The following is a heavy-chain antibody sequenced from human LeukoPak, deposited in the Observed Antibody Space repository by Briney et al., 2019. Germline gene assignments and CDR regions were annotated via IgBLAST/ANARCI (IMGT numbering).Heavy chain of an antibody. CDR1: GGTFSSYA. V-gene: IGHV1-69*04. Sequence: SVKVSCKASGGTFSSYAISWVRQAPGQGLEWMGRIIPILGIANYAQKFQGRVTITADKSTSTAYMELSSLRSEDTAVYYCARVEIAAAGTSDYWGQGTLVTVSS. J-gene: IGHJ4*02. D-gene: IGHD6-13*01. CDR2: IIPILGIA. CDR3: ARVEIAAAGTSDY.